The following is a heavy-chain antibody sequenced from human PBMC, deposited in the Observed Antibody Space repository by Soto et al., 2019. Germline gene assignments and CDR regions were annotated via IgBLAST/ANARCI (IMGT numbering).Heavy chain of an antibody. Sequence: SETLSLTCTVSGGSITDYSWVWIRQPAGKGLEWIGRIFSSGTTNYNPSLKGRITMSLDTSKIQFSLKLNSATATDTAVYFCARDQGVVVTADNWFDPWGQGILVTVSS. V-gene: IGHV4-4*07. CDR2: IFSSGTT. D-gene: IGHD2-21*02. CDR3: ARDQGVVVTADNWFDP. CDR1: GGSITDYS. J-gene: IGHJ5*02.